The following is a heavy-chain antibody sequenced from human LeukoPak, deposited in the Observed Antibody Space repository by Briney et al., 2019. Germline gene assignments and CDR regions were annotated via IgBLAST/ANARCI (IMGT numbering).Heavy chain of an antibody. Sequence: ASVKVSCKASVYTFTRYFVHWVRQAPGQGLEWMGWINPDSGGTKYSQRFQGRVTLTRDTSITTLFMELSRLTSDDTAVYYCARDGDTAMGFYFDYWGQGTLVTVTS. CDR2: INPDSGGT. V-gene: IGHV1-2*02. J-gene: IGHJ4*02. CDR3: ARDGDTAMGFYFDY. CDR1: VYTFTRYF. D-gene: IGHD5-18*01.